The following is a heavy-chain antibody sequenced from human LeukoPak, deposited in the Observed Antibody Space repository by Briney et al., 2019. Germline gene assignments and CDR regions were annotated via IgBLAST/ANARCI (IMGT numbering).Heavy chain of an antibody. D-gene: IGHD3-22*01. CDR3: AKLDYYDTH. V-gene: IGHV3-23*01. J-gene: IGHJ4*02. CDR2: ITGSSAST. CDR1: GFTFSSYA. Sequence: SGGSLRLSCAASGFTFSSYAMSWVRQAPGKGLEWVPSITGSSASTYYADSVKGRFTISRDNSKNTLYLQMNSLRAEDTAVYFCAKLDYYDTHWGQGTLVTVSS.